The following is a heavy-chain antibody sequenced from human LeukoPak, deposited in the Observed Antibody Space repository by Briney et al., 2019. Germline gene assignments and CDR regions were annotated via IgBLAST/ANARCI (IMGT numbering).Heavy chain of an antibody. V-gene: IGHV3-33*01. Sequence: GRSLRLSCAASGFTFGSHGMHWVRQAPGKGLEWVAVIRYDGSYKDYADSVKGRFIISRDNSKNTVYLQMNSLRAEDTAVYYCARGNHGDYDIDYWGQGTLVTVSS. CDR1: GFTFGSHG. CDR2: IRYDGSYK. D-gene: IGHD4-17*01. J-gene: IGHJ4*02. CDR3: ARGNHGDYDIDY.